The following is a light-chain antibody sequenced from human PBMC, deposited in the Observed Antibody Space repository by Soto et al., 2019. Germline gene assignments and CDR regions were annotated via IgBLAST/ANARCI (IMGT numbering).Light chain of an antibody. J-gene: IGKJ1*01. Sequence: DLQMTQSPSSLSAYVGDRVTITCRASQSISTFLNWYQQKPGKSPKLLIYAASNLQSGIPSGFSGSGSGTDFTLTISSLQPEDFATYYCQQSYSAPWTFGQGTKVEIK. CDR1: QSISTF. CDR2: AAS. CDR3: QQSYSAPWT. V-gene: IGKV1-39*01.